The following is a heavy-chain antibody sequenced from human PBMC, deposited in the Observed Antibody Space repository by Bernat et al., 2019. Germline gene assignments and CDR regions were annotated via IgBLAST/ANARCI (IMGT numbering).Heavy chain of an antibody. CDR1: GFTFSDYY. J-gene: IGHJ6*03. V-gene: IGHV3-11*06. CDR3: ASPARYYYYYYMDV. CDR2: ISSSSSYT. Sequence: QVQLVESGGGLVKPGGSLRLSCAASGFTFSDYYMSWIRQAPGKGLEWVSYISSSSSYTNYADSVKGRFTISRDNAKNSLYLQMNSLRAEDTAVYYCASPARYYYYYYMDVWGKGTTVTVSS.